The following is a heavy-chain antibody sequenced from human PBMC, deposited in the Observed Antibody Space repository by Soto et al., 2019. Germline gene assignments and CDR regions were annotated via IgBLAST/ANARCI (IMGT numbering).Heavy chain of an antibody. CDR2: ISSSGSTI. D-gene: IGHD6-25*01. CDR1: GFTFSDYY. J-gene: IGHJ2*01. Sequence: GGSLRLSCAASGFTFSDYYMSWIRQAPGKGLEWVSYISSSGSTIYYADSVKGRFTISRDNAKNSLYLQMNSLRAEDTAVYYCARDRAQRLPDHWYFDLWGRGTLVTVSS. V-gene: IGHV3-11*01. CDR3: ARDRAQRLPDHWYFDL.